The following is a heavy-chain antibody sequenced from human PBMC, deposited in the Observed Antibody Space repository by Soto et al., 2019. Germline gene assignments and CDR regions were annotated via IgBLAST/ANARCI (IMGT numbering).Heavy chain of an antibody. V-gene: IGHV3-33*01. J-gene: IGHJ4*02. CDR3: ARDESHDYYGSGICY. D-gene: IGHD3-10*01. Sequence: QVQLVESGGGVVQPGRSLRLSCAASGFTFSSYGMHWVRQAPGKGLEWVAVIWYDGSNKYYADSVKGRFTISRDNSKNTLYPQMNSLRAEDTAVYYCARDESHDYYGSGICYWGQGTLVTVSS. CDR1: GFTFSSYG. CDR2: IWYDGSNK.